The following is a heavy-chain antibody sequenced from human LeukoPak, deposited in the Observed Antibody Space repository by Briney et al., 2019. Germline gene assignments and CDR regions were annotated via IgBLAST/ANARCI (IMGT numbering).Heavy chain of an antibody. CDR1: GGTFSSYA. CDR3: ARGGRRTTKTNWGFTGDFDY. D-gene: IGHD7-27*01. CDR2: IIPILGIA. J-gene: IGHJ4*02. V-gene: IGHV1-69*04. Sequence: ASVKVSCKASGGTFSSYAISWVRQAPGQGLEWMGRIIPILGIANYAQKFQGRVTITADKSTSTAYMELSSLRSEDTAVYYCARGGRRTTKTNWGFTGDFDYWGQGTLVTVSS.